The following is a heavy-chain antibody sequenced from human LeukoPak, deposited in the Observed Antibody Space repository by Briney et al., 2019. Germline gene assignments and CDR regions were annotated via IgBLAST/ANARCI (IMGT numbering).Heavy chain of an antibody. D-gene: IGHD3-10*01. Sequence: PGGSLRLSCAASGFTFSSYAMSWVRQAPGKGLEWVSAISGSGGSTYYADSVKGRFTISRDNSKNTLYLQMNSLRAEDTAVYYCAKLAGFGELLPTGYYFDYWGQGTLVTVSS. CDR3: AKLAGFGELLPTGYYFDY. CDR2: ISGSGGST. CDR1: GFTFSSYA. V-gene: IGHV3-23*01. J-gene: IGHJ4*02.